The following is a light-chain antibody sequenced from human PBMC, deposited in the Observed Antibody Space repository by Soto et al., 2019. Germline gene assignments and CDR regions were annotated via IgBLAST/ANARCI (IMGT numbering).Light chain of an antibody. J-gene: IGKJ3*01. CDR2: GAS. CDR1: QSVSSSY. V-gene: IGKV3D-20*02. CDR3: QQRTNWPSFT. Sequence: EIVLTQSPGTLSLSPGERATLSCRASQSVSSSYLAWYQQKPGQAPRLLIYGASSRATGFPDRFSGSGSGTDFTLTISRLEPEDFAVYYCQQRTNWPSFTFGPGTKVDIK.